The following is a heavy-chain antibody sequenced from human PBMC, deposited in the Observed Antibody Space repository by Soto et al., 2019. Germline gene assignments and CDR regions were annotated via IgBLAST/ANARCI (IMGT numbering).Heavy chain of an antibody. Sequence: EVQLLESGGGLVQPGGSLRLSCAASGFTFSSYAMSWVRQAPGKGLEWVSAISGSGGSTYYADSVKGRFTISRDNSKNTLSPKMTSLRAAAPAVYCCAKAWYSGSYSDYWGQGTLVTVSS. CDR2: ISGSGGST. D-gene: IGHD1-26*01. CDR3: AKAWYSGSYSDY. CDR1: GFTFSSYA. V-gene: IGHV3-23*01. J-gene: IGHJ4*02.